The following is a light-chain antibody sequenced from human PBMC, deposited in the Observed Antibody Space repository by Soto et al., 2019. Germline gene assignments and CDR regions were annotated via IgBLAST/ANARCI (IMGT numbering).Light chain of an antibody. V-gene: IGKV1-39*01. CDR3: QQSYSTPYT. J-gene: IGKJ2*01. Sequence: DIQMTQSPSSLSASVGDRVTITCRASQSISSYLNWYQQKPGKAPKLLIYAASSLQSGVPSRFSGSGSGTDCTLTISRLQPEDVATYYCQQSYSTPYTFGQGTKLEIK. CDR2: AAS. CDR1: QSISSY.